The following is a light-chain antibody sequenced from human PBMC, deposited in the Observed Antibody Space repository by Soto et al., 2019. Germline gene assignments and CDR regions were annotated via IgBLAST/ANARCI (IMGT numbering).Light chain of an antibody. Sequence: QSVLTQPASVSGSPGQSITISCTGTSSDVGGYNYVSWYQQHPGKAPKVLIYDVSNRPSGISHRFSGSKSGNTASLTISGLHAEDEAYYYCCSYTSSAARIFGGGTKLTVL. CDR1: SSDVGGYNY. CDR2: DVS. J-gene: IGLJ2*01. CDR3: CSYTSSAARI. V-gene: IGLV2-14*01.